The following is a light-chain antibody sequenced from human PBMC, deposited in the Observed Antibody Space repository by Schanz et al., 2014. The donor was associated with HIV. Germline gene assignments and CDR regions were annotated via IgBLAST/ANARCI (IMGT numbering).Light chain of an antibody. V-gene: IGKV3-11*01. CDR3: QQSYSATPYT. J-gene: IGKJ2*01. CDR1: QSIGNF. Sequence: EIVLTQSPATLSLSPGERATLSCRASQSIGNFLAWYQQQPGQAPRLLISDASNRATGIPARFSGSGSGTHFTLTITSLQFDDFATYYCQQSYSATPYTFGQGTRLEIK. CDR2: DAS.